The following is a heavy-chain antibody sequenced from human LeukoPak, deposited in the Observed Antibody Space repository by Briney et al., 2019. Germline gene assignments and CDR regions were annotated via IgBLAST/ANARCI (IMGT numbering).Heavy chain of an antibody. CDR3: ARDQDYGDYSGYFDL. D-gene: IGHD4-17*01. Sequence: PGGSLRLSCAASGFTVSSNYMSWVRQAPGKGLEWVSVIYSGGSTYYADSVKGRFTISRDNSKNTLYLQMNSLRAEDTAMYYCARDQDYGDYSGYFDLWGRGTLVTVSS. CDR2: IYSGGST. J-gene: IGHJ2*01. V-gene: IGHV3-53*01. CDR1: GFTVSSNY.